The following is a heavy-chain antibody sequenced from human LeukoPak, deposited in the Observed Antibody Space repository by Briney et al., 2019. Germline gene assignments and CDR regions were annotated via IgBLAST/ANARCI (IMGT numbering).Heavy chain of an antibody. D-gene: IGHD3-10*01. CDR2: IYPGDSDT. CDR3: ARRSLKYYYGSGSTHFDY. J-gene: IGHJ4*02. Sequence: GESLKISCKGSGYSFTSYWIGWVRQMPGKGLEWMGIIYPGDSDTRYSPSFQGQVTISADKSISTAYLQWSSLKASDTAMYYCARRSLKYYYGSGSTHFDYWGQGTLVTVSS. CDR1: GYSFTSYW. V-gene: IGHV5-51*01.